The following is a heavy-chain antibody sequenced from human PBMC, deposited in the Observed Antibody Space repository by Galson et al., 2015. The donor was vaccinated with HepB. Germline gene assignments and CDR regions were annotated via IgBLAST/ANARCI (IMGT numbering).Heavy chain of an antibody. J-gene: IGHJ6*03. D-gene: IGHD3-10*01. CDR2: IWYDGSNK. CDR3: ARGRITMVRGVIIRKFYYYYMDV. V-gene: IGHV3-33*01. CDR1: GFTFSSYG. Sequence: SLRLSCAASGFTFSSYGMHWVRQAPGKGLEWVAVIWYDGSNKYYADSVKGRFTISRDNSKNTLYLQMNSLRAEDTAVYYCARGRITMVRGVIIRKFYYYYMDVWGKGTTVTVSS.